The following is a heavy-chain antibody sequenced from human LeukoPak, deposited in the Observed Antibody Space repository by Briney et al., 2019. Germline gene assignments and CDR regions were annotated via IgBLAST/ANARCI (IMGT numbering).Heavy chain of an antibody. CDR3: AKDLPPYSSGWFYFDY. D-gene: IGHD6-19*01. J-gene: IGHJ4*02. CDR1: GFTFSSYD. CDR2: ISGSGGST. V-gene: IGHV3-23*01. Sequence: GGSLRLSCAASGFTFSSYDMSWVRQAPGKGLEWVSAISGSGGSTYYADSVKGRFTISRDNSKNTLYLQMNSLRAEDTAVYYCAKDLPPYSSGWFYFDYWGQGTLVTVSS.